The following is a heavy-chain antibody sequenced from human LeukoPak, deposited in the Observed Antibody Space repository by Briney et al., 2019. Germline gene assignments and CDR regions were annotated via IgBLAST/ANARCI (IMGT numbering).Heavy chain of an antibody. Sequence: GASVKVSCKASGYTFTSYAMHWVRQAPGQRLEWMGWINAGNGNTKYSQEFQGRVTITRDTSASTAYMELSSLRSEDMAVYYCAREGSFDSSPVDGPLGYWGQGTLVTVSS. CDR1: GYTFTSYA. J-gene: IGHJ4*02. D-gene: IGHD3-10*01. V-gene: IGHV1-3*03. CDR3: AREGSFDSSPVDGPLGY. CDR2: INAGNGNT.